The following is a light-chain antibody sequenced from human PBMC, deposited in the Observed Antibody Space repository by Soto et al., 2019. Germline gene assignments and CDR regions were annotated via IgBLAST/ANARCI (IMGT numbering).Light chain of an antibody. V-gene: IGLV2-14*03. CDR3: ASYSSSETPVV. CDR1: ARDIGGYQF. Sequence: QSALTQPASVSGSPGQSITISCTGTARDIGGYQFVSWYQQHPDKAPKLIIVDVTKRPSGISSRFSASKSGTTAPLTISGLLPEDEAQYYCASYSSSETPVVFGGGTKVTVL. J-gene: IGLJ2*01. CDR2: DVT.